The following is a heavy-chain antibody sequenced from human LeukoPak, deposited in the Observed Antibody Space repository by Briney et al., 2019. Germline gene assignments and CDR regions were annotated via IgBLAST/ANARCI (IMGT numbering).Heavy chain of an antibody. D-gene: IGHD2-2*01. J-gene: IGHJ3*02. CDR3: ASGTEAPYARDI. CDR1: GGTFSSYA. V-gene: IGHV1-69*04. CDR2: IIPILGIA. Sequence: ASVKVSCKASGGTFSSYAISWVRQAPGQGLEWMGRIIPILGIANYAQKFQGRVTITADKSTSTAYMELSSLRSEDTAVYYCASGTEAPYARDIWVQGTMVTVAS.